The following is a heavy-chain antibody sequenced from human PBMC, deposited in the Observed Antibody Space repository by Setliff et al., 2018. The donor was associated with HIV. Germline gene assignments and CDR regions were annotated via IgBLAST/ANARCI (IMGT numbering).Heavy chain of an antibody. Sequence: ASETLSLTCTVSGGSISSHYWSWIRQAPGKGLEWIGTMYFRGNARNSPSLKSRVTISVDTSKNQLSLNLTSVTAAGTAVYYCARVETTVRGATYGMDVWGQGTTVTVSS. V-gene: IGHV4-59*11. CDR2: MYFRGNA. CDR1: GGSISSHY. J-gene: IGHJ6*02. D-gene: IGHD3-10*01. CDR3: ARVETTVRGATYGMDV.